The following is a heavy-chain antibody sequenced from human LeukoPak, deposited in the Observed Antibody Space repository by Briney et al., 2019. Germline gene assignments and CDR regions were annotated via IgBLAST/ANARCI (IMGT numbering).Heavy chain of an antibody. CDR3: ARGCSSISCYDY. Sequence: SETLSLTCAVYGGSFSGYYWSWIRQPPGKGLEWIGYIYYSGSTNYNPPLKSRVTISVDTSKNQFSLKLSSVTAADTAVYYCARGCSSISCYDYWGQGTLVTVSS. J-gene: IGHJ4*03. V-gene: IGHV4-59*01. CDR1: GGSFSGYY. CDR2: IYYSGST. D-gene: IGHD2-2*01.